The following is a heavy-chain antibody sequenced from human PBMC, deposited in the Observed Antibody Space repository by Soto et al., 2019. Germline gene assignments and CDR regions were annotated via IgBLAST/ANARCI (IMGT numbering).Heavy chain of an antibody. J-gene: IGHJ6*02. CDR1: GFTFSSYA. D-gene: IGHD1-1*01. V-gene: IGHV3-23*01. CDR3: AKDVSVNWYYYYGMDV. Sequence: ELQLLESGGGLVQPGGSLRLSCEASGFTFSSYAMSWVRQAPGKGLEWVSAISGSGGSTYYADSVKGRFTISRDNSKNTLYLQMNSLRAEDTAVYYCAKDVSVNWYYYYGMDVWGQGTTVTVSS. CDR2: ISGSGGST.